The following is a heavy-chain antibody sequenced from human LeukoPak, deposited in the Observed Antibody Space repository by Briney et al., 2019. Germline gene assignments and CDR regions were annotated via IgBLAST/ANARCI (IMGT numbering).Heavy chain of an antibody. CDR3: ARDSGKKNAFDI. J-gene: IGHJ3*02. D-gene: IGHD3-10*01. V-gene: IGHV1-69*13. Sequence: SVKVSCKASGGTFSSYAISWVRQAPGQGLEWMGGIIPIFGAANYAQKFQGRVTITADESTSTAYMELSSLRSEDTAVYYCARDSGKKNAFDIWGQGTMVTVSS. CDR1: GGTFSSYA. CDR2: IIPIFGAA.